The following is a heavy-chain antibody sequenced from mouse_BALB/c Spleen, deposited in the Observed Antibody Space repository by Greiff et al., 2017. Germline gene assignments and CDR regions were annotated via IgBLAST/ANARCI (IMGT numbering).Heavy chain of an antibody. Sequence: EVQGVESGGGLVQPGGSRKLSCAASGFTFSSFGMHWVRQAPEKGLEWVAYISSGSSTIYYADTVKGRFTISRDNPKNTLFLQMTSLRSEDTAMYYCARSGRGYDTWFAYWGQGTLVTVSA. CDR3: ARSGRGYDTWFAY. J-gene: IGHJ3*01. CDR2: ISSGSSTI. CDR1: GFTFSSFG. D-gene: IGHD2-14*01. V-gene: IGHV5-17*02.